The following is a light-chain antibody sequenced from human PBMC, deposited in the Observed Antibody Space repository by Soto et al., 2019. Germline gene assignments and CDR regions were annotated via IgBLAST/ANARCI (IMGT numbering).Light chain of an antibody. CDR2: DVS. CDR1: QSVSNW. Sequence: IQITQSPSTLSASVGDRVTITCRASQSVSNWLAWYQQKPGKAPTLLIYDVSRLETGVPSRFSGSGSGTDFTLTISSLQPEDFATYYCQQSYSKTFGQGTKV. CDR3: QQSYSKT. J-gene: IGKJ1*01. V-gene: IGKV1-5*01.